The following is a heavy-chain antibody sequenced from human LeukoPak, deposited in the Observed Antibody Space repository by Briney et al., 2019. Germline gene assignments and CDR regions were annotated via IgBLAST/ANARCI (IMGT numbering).Heavy chain of an antibody. CDR1: GGSISSYY. CDR2: IYTSGST. CDR3: ASDRGYCSSTSCSYDAFDI. D-gene: IGHD2-2*01. V-gene: IGHV4-4*09. J-gene: IGHJ3*02. Sequence: PSETLSLTCTVSGGSISSYYWSWIRQPPGKGLEWIGYIYTSGSTNYNPSLKSRVTISVDTSKNQFSLKLSSVTAADTAVYYCASDRGYCSSTSCSYDAFDIRGQGTMVTVSS.